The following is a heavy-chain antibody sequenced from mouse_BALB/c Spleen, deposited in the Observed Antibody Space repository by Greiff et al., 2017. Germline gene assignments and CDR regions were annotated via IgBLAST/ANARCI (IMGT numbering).Heavy chain of an antibody. D-gene: IGHD1-1*01. CDR2: ISSGSSTI. CDR1: GFTFSSFG. Sequence: EVQGVESGGGLVQPGGSRKLSCAASGFTFSSFGMHWVRQAPEKGLEWVAYISSGSSTIYYADTVKGRFTISRDNPKNTLFLQMTSLRSEDTAMYYCARSGDYGSQFAYWGQGTLVTVSA. V-gene: IGHV5-17*02. J-gene: IGHJ3*01. CDR3: ARSGDYGSQFAY.